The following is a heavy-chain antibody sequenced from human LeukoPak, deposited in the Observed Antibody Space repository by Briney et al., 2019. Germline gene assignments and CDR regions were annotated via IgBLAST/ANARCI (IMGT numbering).Heavy chain of an antibody. CDR1: GFTFSSYA. J-gene: IGHJ6*03. Sequence: GGSLRLSCAASGFTFSSYAMSWVRQAPGKGLEWVSAISGSGGSTYYADSVKGRFTISRDNSKNTVHLQMHSLRADDPPVSYCAKAGVVATNYYYYYYMDVWGKGTTVTVSS. V-gene: IGHV3-23*01. CDR3: AKAGVVATNYYYYYYMDV. D-gene: IGHD5-12*01. CDR2: ISGSGGST.